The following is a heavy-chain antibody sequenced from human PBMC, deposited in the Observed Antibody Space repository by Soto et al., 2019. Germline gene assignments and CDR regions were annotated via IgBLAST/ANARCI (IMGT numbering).Heavy chain of an antibody. J-gene: IGHJ5*02. D-gene: IGHD1-26*01. CDR1: GYTFTSYA. V-gene: IGHV1-3*01. Sequence: ASVKVSCKASGYTFTSYAMHWVRQAPGQRLEWMGWINAGNGNTKYSQKFQGRVTITTDTSTSTAYMELRSLRSDDTAVYYCARASGSSYWFDPWGQGTLVTVSS. CDR3: ARASGSSYWFDP. CDR2: INAGNGNT.